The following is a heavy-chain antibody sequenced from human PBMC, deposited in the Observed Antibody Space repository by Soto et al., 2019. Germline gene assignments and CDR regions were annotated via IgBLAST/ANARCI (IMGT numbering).Heavy chain of an antibody. CDR3: ARDPGVYSGYGG. D-gene: IGHD5-12*01. CDR2: ISSSSSYI. Sequence: EVQLVESGGGLVKPGGSLRLSCAASGFTFSSYSMNWVRQAPGKGLEWVSSISSSSSYIYYADSVKGRFTISRDNAKNSLYLQMNSLRAEDTAVYYCARDPGVYSGYGGWGQGTLVTVSS. V-gene: IGHV3-21*01. CDR1: GFTFSSYS. J-gene: IGHJ4*02.